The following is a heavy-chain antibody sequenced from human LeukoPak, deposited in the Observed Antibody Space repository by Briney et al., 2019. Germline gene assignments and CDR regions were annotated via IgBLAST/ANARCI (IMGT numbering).Heavy chain of an antibody. Sequence: PGGSLRLSCAASRFTFSSYWMSWVRQAPGKGLEWVANIKQDGSEKYYVDSVKGRFTISRDNAKNSLYLQMNSLRAEDTAVYYCARELGDGYNPFDYWGQGTLVTVSS. J-gene: IGHJ4*02. CDR2: IKQDGSEK. V-gene: IGHV3-7*03. CDR3: ARELGDGYNPFDY. CDR1: RFTFSSYW. D-gene: IGHD5-24*01.